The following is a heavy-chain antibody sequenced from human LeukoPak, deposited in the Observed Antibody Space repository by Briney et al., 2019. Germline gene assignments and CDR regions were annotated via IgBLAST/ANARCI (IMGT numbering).Heavy chain of an antibody. CDR2: LHADSGMT. CDR1: GFTFSSYS. J-gene: IGHJ4*02. CDR3: AKGSYYDSSGSFYFDY. V-gene: IGHV3-23*01. Sequence: GGSLRLSCAASGFTFSSYSMNWVRQAPGKGLEWVSGLHADSGMTYYADSVKGRFTISRDNAKNTLYVQVNSLGTEDTAAYYCAKGSYYDSSGSFYFDYWGQGTLVTVSS. D-gene: IGHD3-22*01.